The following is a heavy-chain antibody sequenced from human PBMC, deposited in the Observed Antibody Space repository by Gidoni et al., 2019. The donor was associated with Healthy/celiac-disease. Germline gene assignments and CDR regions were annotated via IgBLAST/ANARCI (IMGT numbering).Heavy chain of an antibody. V-gene: IGHV3-23*01. CDR2: ISGSGGST. D-gene: IGHD4-17*01. J-gene: IGHJ4*02. CDR1: GFPFSSYA. Sequence: EVQLLESGGGLVQPGGSLRLSCAASGFPFSSYAMSGVRQAPGKGLGWVSAISGSGGSTYYADPVKGRFTISRDNSKNTLYLQMNSLRAEDTAVYYCAKGDYGDYVGLCDYWGQGTLVTVSS. CDR3: AKGDYGDYVGLCDY.